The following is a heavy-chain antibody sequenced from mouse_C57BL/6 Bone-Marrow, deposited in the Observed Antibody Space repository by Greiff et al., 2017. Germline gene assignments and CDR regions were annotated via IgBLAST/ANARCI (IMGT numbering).Heavy chain of an antibody. CDR2: IDPENGDT. Sequence: VQLQQSGAELVRPGASVKLSCPASGFNINDDYMHWVKQRPEQGLEWIGWIDPENGDTEYASKFQGKATITADTSSNTAYLQLSSLTSEDTAVYYCTTIYYYGSRGYWGQGTTLTVSS. CDR1: GFNINDDY. V-gene: IGHV14-4*01. D-gene: IGHD1-1*01. CDR3: TTIYYYGSRGY. J-gene: IGHJ2*01.